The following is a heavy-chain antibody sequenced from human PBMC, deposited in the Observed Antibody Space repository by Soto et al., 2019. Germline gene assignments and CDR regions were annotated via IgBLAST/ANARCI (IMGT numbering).Heavy chain of an antibody. CDR2: ISGSGGST. CDR3: AKADDYYGSGSLGAIDP. CDR1: GFTFSSYA. J-gene: IGHJ5*02. V-gene: IGHV3-23*01. Sequence: GGSLRFSCAASGFTFSSYAMSWVRQAPGKGLEWVSAISGSGGSTYYADSVKGRFTISRDNSKNTLYLQMNSLRAEDTAVYYCAKADDYYGSGSLGAIDPWGQGTLVTVSS. D-gene: IGHD3-10*01.